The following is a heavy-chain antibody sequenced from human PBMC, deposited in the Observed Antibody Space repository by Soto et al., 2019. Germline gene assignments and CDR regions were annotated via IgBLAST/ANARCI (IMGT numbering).Heavy chain of an antibody. D-gene: IGHD3-10*01. CDR3: ARGAYPYYYGSGSFKPDYYYYYMDV. Sequence: GASVKVSCKASGGTFSSYTISWVRQAPGQGLEWMGRIIPILGIANYAQKFQGRVTITADKSTSTAYMGLSSLRSEDTAVYYCARGAYPYYYGSGSFKPDYYYYYMDVWGKGTTVTVSS. J-gene: IGHJ6*03. CDR2: IIPILGIA. V-gene: IGHV1-69*02. CDR1: GGTFSSYT.